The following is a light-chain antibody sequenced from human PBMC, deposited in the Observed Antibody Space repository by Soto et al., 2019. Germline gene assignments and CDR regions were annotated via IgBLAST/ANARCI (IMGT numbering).Light chain of an antibody. CDR2: LNSDGSH. CDR3: QTWGTGIQV. Sequence: QSVLTQSPSASASLGAPVKLTCTLSSGHSSYAIAWHQQQPEKGPRYLMKLNSDGSHSKGDGIPDRVSGSSSGAERYLTISSLQSEDEADYYCQTWGTGIQVFGGGTKLTVL. J-gene: IGLJ3*02. V-gene: IGLV4-69*01. CDR1: SGHSSYA.